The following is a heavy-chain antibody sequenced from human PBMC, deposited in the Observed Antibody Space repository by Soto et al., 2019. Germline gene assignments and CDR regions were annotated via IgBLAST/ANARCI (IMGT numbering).Heavy chain of an antibody. V-gene: IGHV6-1*01. Sequence: SQTLSLTCAISGDSVSSNSAAWNWIRQSPSRGLEWLGRTYYRSKWYNDYAVSVKSRITINPDTSKNQFSLQLNSVTPEDTAVYYCARDGPYSSSSGRTRAFDIWGQGTMVTVSS. D-gene: IGHD6-6*01. J-gene: IGHJ3*02. CDR3: ARDGPYSSSSGRTRAFDI. CDR1: GDSVSSNSAA. CDR2: TYYRSKWYN.